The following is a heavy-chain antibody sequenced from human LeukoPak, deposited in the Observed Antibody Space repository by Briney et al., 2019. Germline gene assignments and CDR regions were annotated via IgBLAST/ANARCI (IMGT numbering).Heavy chain of an antibody. CDR2: IYYTGGT. V-gene: IGHV4-59*01. D-gene: IGHD2-2*01. Sequence: SETLSLTCSVSGGSISPYYWSCIRRPPGKGLEWIGYIYYTGGTTYNPSLKNRVTISVDTSKNQFSLRLSSVTAADTAVYYCARYYCSGNTCYFFDYWGQGMLVTVSS. CDR3: ARYYCSGNTCYFFDY. J-gene: IGHJ4*02. CDR1: GGSISPYY.